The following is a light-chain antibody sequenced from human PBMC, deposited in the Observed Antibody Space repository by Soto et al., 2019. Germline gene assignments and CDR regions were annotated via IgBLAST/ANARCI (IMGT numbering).Light chain of an antibody. Sequence: QSALTQPASVSGSPGQSITISCTGTTSDVGRYNLVSWYQQYPGKAPRLMIYEDIERPSGVSNRFSGSKSGNTASLTISGLQTEDEADYYCCSYAGGTSVVFGGVTKLTVL. V-gene: IGLV2-23*01. CDR2: EDI. CDR1: TSDVGRYNL. J-gene: IGLJ2*01. CDR3: CSYAGGTSVV.